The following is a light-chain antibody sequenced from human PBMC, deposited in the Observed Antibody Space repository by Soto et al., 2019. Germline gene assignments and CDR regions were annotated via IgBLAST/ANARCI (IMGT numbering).Light chain of an antibody. CDR2: AAS. CDR3: QQYGSNWPTT. CDR1: QSISNH. J-gene: IGKJ1*01. Sequence: DIQMTQSPSSLSASVEDRVIITCRASQSISNHLNWYQQKPGKAPKLLIFAASSLQSGVPSRFSGSGSGTDFTLTISRLEPEDFAVYYCQQYGSNWPTTFGQGTKVDI. V-gene: IGKV1-39*01.